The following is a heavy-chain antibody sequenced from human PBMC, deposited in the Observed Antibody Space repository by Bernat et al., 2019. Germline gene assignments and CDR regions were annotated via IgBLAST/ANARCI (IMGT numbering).Heavy chain of an antibody. CDR2: ISHSGST. V-gene: IGHV4-34*01. Sequence: QVQLQQWGAGLLKPSETLSLTCAVYGGSFSGCCWSWIRQPPGKGLEWIGEISHSGSTNYNPSLKSRVTISVDTSKNQFSLKLSSVTAADTAVDYCARGATYYDILTGYSHQYYFDYWGQGTLVTVSS. CDR3: ARGATYYDILTGYSHQYYFDY. D-gene: IGHD3-9*01. CDR1: GGSFSGCC. J-gene: IGHJ4*02.